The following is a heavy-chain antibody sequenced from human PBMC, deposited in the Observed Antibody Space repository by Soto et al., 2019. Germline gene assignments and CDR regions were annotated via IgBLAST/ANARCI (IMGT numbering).Heavy chain of an antibody. Sequence: PGESLKISCKASGYNFISYWIGWERQMPGRDVEWVAMIFPGESDTTYSPSFQGRVSVYVEKSTTSAFLHLSGLTASDSGIYYFPRQIAWNETLSGSRFRYFDLWGRGTPVTVSS. CDR1: GYNFISYW. D-gene: IGHD1-1*01. J-gene: IGHJ2*01. CDR3: PRQIAWNETLSGSRFRYFDL. CDR2: IFPGESDT. V-gene: IGHV5-51*01.